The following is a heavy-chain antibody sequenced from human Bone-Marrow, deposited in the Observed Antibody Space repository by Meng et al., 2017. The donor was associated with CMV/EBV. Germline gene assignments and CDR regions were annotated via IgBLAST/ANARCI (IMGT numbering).Heavy chain of an antibody. V-gene: IGHV3-30*02. CDR2: IRYDGSNK. D-gene: IGHD5-12*01. CDR3: ATGAGLRGYVGN. J-gene: IGHJ4*02. CDR1: GFTFSSYG. Sequence: GGSLRLSCAASGFTFSSYGMHWVRQAPGKGLEWVAFIRYDGSNKYYADSVKGRFTISRDNSKNTLYLQMNSLRAEDTAVYYCATGAGLRGYVGNWGQGTLVTVSS.